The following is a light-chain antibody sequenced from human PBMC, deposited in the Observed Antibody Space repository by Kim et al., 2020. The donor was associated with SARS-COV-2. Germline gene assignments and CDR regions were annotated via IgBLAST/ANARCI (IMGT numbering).Light chain of an antibody. CDR3: QQRKEWPVT. J-gene: IGKJ5*01. CDR1: ESVSTV. V-gene: IGKV3-11*01. CDR2: DTS. Sequence: EIVLTQSPGTLSLSPGERATLSCRASESVSTVLAWYQHKFGQAPRLLMYDTSNRATGIPARFSGSGSGTDFTLTISSLEPEDFAVYYCQQRKEWPVTFGQGTRREIK.